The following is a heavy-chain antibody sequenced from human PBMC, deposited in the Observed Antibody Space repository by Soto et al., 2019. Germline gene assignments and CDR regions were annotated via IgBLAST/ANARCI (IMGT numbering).Heavy chain of an antibody. V-gene: IGHV3-30*03. J-gene: IGHJ6*02. CDR3: VLGSTSFYGMDV. Sequence: GGSLRLSCAASGFTFSSYGMHWVRQAPGKGLEWVAVISYDGSNKYYADSVKGRFTISRDNSRNTLYLQMNSLRAEDTAVYYCVLGSTSFYGMDVWGQGTTVTVSS. D-gene: IGHD2-2*01. CDR1: GFTFSSYG. CDR2: ISYDGSNK.